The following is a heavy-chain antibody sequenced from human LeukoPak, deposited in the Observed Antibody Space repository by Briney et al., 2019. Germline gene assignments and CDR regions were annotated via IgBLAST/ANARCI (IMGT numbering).Heavy chain of an antibody. CDR2: TYTSGST. V-gene: IGHV4-61*02. CDR1: GGSISSGSYY. D-gene: IGHD6-13*01. J-gene: IGHJ3*02. CDR3: ARAPIAGSGAFDI. Sequence: SQTLSLTCTVSGGSISSGSYYWSWIRQPAGKGLEWIGRTYTSGSTNYNPSLKSRVTISVDTSKYQFSLKLSSVADADTAVYYCARAPIAGSGAFDIWGQGTMVTVSS.